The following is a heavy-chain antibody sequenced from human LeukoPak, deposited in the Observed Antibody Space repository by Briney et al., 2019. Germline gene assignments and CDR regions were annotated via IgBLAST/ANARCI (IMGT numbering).Heavy chain of an antibody. CDR2: IKHSGST. CDR1: GGSFSGYY. D-gene: IGHD3-22*01. J-gene: IGHJ4*02. V-gene: IGHV4-34*01. Sequence: SETLSLTCAVYGGSFSGYYWSWIRQPPGKGLEWIGEIKHSGSTNYNPSLKSRVTISVDTSKNQFSLKLSSVTAADTAVYYCARGQKRYYYDSSGYPLKSWGQGTLVTVSS. CDR3: ARGQKRYYYDSSGYPLKS.